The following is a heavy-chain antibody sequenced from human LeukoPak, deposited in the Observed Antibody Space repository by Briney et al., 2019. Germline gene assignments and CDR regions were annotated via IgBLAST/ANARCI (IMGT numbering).Heavy chain of an antibody. D-gene: IGHD2-2*01. CDR2: MNPNSGNT. V-gene: IGHV1-8*01. J-gene: IGHJ5*02. Sequence: ASVRLSCKSSGYTFTNYDINWVRQAPGQGLEWMGWMNPNSGNTGYAQKFQGRVTITRNTSISTAYMELSSLRSEDTAVYYCARPHCSSTDCHPPEWFDPWGQGTLVTVSS. CDR3: ARPHCSSTDCHPPEWFDP. CDR1: GYTFTNYD.